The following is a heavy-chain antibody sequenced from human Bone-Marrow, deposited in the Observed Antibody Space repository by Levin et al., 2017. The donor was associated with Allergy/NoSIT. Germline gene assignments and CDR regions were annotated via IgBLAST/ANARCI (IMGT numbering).Heavy chain of an antibody. D-gene: IGHD2-21*01. CDR1: GFPFSLSW. V-gene: IGHV3-7*01. CDR2: IKPDGTEK. J-gene: IGHJ4*02. Sequence: LSLTCAASGFPFSLSWMDWVRQAPGKGLEWVANIKPDGTEKYYVDSVKGRFTISIDSAQNLVYLEMNSLRDEDTAVYYCVRGNNVALADWGQGTLVSVSS. CDR3: VRGNNVALAD.